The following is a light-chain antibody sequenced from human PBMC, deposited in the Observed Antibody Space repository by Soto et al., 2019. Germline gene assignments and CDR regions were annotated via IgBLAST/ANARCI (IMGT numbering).Light chain of an antibody. J-gene: IGKJ1*01. CDR3: QQSYSTPRT. Sequence: DIEMTQSPSSLSASVGDRVTITCRASQSISSYLNWYHQKPGKAPKLLIYAASSLQSGVPSRFSGSGSGTDFTLTISSLQPEDFTPYYCQQSYSTPRTFAQGTKVDI. CDR1: QSISSY. V-gene: IGKV1-39*01. CDR2: AAS.